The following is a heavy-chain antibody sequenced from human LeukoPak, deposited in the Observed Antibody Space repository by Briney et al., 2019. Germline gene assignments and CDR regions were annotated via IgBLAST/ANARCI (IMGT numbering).Heavy chain of an antibody. CDR3: ARYPSAYQYYYYGIDV. V-gene: IGHV3-33*01. CDR1: GFTFSSYG. CDR2: IWYDGSNK. D-gene: IGHD2-2*01. Sequence: GGSLRLSCAASGFTFSSYGMHWVRQAPGKGLEWVAVIWYDGSNKYYADSVKGRFTISRDNSKNTLYLQMNSLIAEDTAVYYCARYPSAYQYYYYGIDVWGQGTTVTVSS. J-gene: IGHJ6*02.